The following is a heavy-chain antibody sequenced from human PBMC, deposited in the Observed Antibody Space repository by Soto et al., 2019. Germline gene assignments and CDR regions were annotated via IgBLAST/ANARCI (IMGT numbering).Heavy chain of an antibody. Sequence: EVQLVESGGGLVQPGRSLRLSCAASGFTFDDYAMHWVRQAPGKGLEWVSGISWNSGSIGYADSVKGRFTISRDNAKNSLYLQINSLRAEDTALYYCAKDISSSSFYYFDYWGQGTLVTVSS. CDR1: GFTFDDYA. D-gene: IGHD6-6*01. CDR3: AKDISSSSFYYFDY. CDR2: ISWNSGSI. V-gene: IGHV3-9*01. J-gene: IGHJ4*02.